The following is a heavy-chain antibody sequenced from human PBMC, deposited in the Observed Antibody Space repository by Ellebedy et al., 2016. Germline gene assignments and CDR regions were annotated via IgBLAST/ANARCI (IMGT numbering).Heavy chain of an antibody. D-gene: IGHD2-15*01. V-gene: IGHV4-34*01. Sequence: SETLSLTCAVYGGSFSGYYWSWIRQPPGKGLEWIGEINHSGSTNYNPSLKSRVTISVDTSKNQFSLKLSSVTAADTAVYYCARDSRVHGPPLGYCSGGSCYSPYDAFDIWGQGTMVTVSS. CDR3: ARDSRVHGPPLGYCSGGSCYSPYDAFDI. CDR2: INHSGST. J-gene: IGHJ3*02. CDR1: GGSFSGYY.